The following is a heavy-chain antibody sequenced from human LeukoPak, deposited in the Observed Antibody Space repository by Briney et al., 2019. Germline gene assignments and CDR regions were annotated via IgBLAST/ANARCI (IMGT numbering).Heavy chain of an antibody. Sequence: GGSLRLSCAASGFTFSSYSMNWVRQAPGKGLEWVSSISSSSSYIYYADSVKGRFTISRDNAKNSLYLQMNSLRAEDTAVYYCARGGGGYDKNDYWGQGTLVTVSS. V-gene: IGHV3-21*01. J-gene: IGHJ4*02. CDR1: GFTFSSYS. D-gene: IGHD5-12*01. CDR3: ARGGGGYDKNDY. CDR2: ISSSSSYI.